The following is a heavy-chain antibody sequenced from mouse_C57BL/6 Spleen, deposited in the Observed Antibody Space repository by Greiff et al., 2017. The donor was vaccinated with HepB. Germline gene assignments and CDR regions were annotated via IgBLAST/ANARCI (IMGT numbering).Heavy chain of an antibody. CDR2: ISSGSSTI. Sequence: EVQVVESGGGLVKPGGSLKLSCAASGFTFSDYGMHWVRQAPEKGLEWVAYISSGSSTIYYADTVKGRFTISRDNAKNTLFLQMTSRRSEDTAMYYCASELGRGYLDYWGQGTTLTVSS. J-gene: IGHJ2*01. V-gene: IGHV5-17*01. CDR3: ASELGRGYLDY. CDR1: GFTFSDYG. D-gene: IGHD4-1*01.